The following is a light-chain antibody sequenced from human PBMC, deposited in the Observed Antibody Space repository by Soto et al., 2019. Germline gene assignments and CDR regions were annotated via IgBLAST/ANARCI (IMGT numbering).Light chain of an antibody. CDR2: LGS. CDR3: MQALQKPSI. CDR1: QSLHSNGISY. Sequence: LMVTQSPRSLSVTPGEPASMSCRASQSLHSNGISYLQWYLQKXGQSPQXLIYLGSTRESGVPDRFSGSGSGTEYTLKISRVEAEDVGVYYCMQALQKPSIFGQGTKVDIK. J-gene: IGKJ1*01. V-gene: IGKV2-28*01.